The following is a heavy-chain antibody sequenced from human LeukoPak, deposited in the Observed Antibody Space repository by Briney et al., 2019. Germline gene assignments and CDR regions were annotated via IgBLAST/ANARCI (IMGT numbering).Heavy chain of an antibody. CDR2: ISGSGGSI. CDR1: GFTFSSYA. J-gene: IGHJ4*02. V-gene: IGHV3-23*01. CDR3: AKIWDSSGYYYFDY. Sequence: GGSLRLSCAASGFTFSSYAMSWVRQAPGKGLEWVSAISGSGGSIYYADSVKGRFTISRDNSKNTLYLQMNSLRAEDTAVYYCAKIWDSSGYYYFDYWGQGTLVTVSS. D-gene: IGHD3-22*01.